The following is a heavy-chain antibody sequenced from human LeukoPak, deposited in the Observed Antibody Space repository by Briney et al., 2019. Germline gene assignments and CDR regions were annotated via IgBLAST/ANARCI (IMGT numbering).Heavy chain of an antibody. CDR3: SKGGVYSSSWGDY. D-gene: IGHD6-13*01. CDR1: GFTFSNYA. J-gene: IGHJ4*02. Sequence: GGSLRPSCAASGFTFSNYAMSWVRQAPGKGLEWVSAISGGGGSTYYADSVKGRFTISRDNSKSTLYLQMNNLRAEDTAVYYCSKGGVYSSSWGDYWGQGTQVSVSS. V-gene: IGHV3-23*01. CDR2: ISGGGGST.